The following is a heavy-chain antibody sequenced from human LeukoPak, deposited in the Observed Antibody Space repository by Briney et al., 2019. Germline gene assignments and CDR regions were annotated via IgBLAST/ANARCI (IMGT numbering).Heavy chain of an antibody. CDR1: GGSINGGDYY. V-gene: IGHV4-61*02. Sequence: SPSQTLSLTRTVAGGSINGGDYYWSWIRHPAGKGLEWIGRIYTCGSTNYNPSLKSRVSISIDTSKNQFSLQLNSLTAADTAVYYCASRRSSPRHFDNWGQGTLVTVSS. CDR2: IYTCGST. CDR3: ASRRSSPRHFDN. J-gene: IGHJ4*02.